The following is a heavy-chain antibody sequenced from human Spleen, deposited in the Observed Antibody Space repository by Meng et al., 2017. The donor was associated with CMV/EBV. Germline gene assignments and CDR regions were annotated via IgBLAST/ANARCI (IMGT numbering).Heavy chain of an antibody. CDR1: GFNFSSYA. Sequence: CAASGFNFSSYAMHWVRQAPGKGLEWVAVISYDGSNKYYADSVKGRFTISRDNSKHTLYLQMNSLRAEDTAVYYCARDQGEAGAVQDWGQGTLVTVSS. CDR3: ARDQGEAGAVQD. J-gene: IGHJ4*02. CDR2: ISYDGSNK. D-gene: IGHD3-16*01. V-gene: IGHV3-30*04.